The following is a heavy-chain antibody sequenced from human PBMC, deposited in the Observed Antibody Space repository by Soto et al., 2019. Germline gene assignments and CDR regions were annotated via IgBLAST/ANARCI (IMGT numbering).Heavy chain of an antibody. Sequence: SETLSLTCAVYSGSFSGYYWSWIRQPPGKGLEWIGEINHSGSTNYNPSLKSRVTISVDTSKNQFSLKLSSVTAADTAVYYCRGYSSSWQTLEWFDPWGQGTLVTVSS. CDR2: INHSGST. J-gene: IGHJ5*02. D-gene: IGHD6-13*01. V-gene: IGHV4-34*01. CDR1: SGSFSGYY. CDR3: RGYSSSWQTLEWFDP.